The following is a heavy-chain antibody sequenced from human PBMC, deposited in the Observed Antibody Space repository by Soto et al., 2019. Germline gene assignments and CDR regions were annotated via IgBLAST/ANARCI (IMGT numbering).Heavy chain of an antibody. CDR1: GGSISSGGYY. Sequence: KASETLSLTCTVSGGSISSGGYYWSWIRQHPGKGLEWIGYIYYSGSTYYNPSLKSRVTISVDTSKNQFSLKLSSVTAADTAVYYCARDRRGGYSYGPNAYYFDYWGQGTLVTVSS. CDR3: ARDRRGGYSYGPNAYYFDY. J-gene: IGHJ4*02. CDR2: IYYSGST. D-gene: IGHD5-18*01. V-gene: IGHV4-31*03.